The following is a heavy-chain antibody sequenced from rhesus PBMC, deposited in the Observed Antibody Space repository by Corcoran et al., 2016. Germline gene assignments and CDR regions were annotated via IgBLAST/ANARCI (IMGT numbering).Heavy chain of an antibody. CDR3: AKSPWGGYSGYSSDH. V-gene: IGHV4-80*01. D-gene: IGHD5-30*01. Sequence: QVQLQESGPGLVKPSETLSLTCAVSGDPPTPYRWAWIRQPPGQGLEWIGEIDGNGGTTKYSPSLKSRVTISKDASKNQFSLKVTSVTAADTAVYYCAKSPWGGYSGYSSDHWGQGVLVTVSS. CDR1: GDPPTPYR. CDR2: IDGNGGTT. J-gene: IGHJ4*01.